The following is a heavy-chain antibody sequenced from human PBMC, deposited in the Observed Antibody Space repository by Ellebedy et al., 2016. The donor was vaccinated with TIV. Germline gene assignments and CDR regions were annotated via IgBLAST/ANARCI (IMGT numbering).Heavy chain of an antibody. V-gene: IGHV5-51*01. CDR3: ARSAKDHCRSTNCPEGLYYYYYTDV. J-gene: IGHJ6*03. Sequence: GESLKISCKASGYTFHTYWIGWVRQMPGKGLEWMGIIHPGDSNIRYSPSLQGQVTISADKSISTAYLQWSSLKASDTATYYCARSAKDHCRSTNCPEGLYYYYYTDVWGRGTTVTVSS. D-gene: IGHD2-2*01. CDR1: GYTFHTYW. CDR2: IHPGDSNI.